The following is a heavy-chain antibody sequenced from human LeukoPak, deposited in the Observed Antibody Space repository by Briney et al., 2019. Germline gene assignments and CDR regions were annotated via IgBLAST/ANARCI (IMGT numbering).Heavy chain of an antibody. CDR3: ARDRYGGFDY. CDR2: IYYSGST. J-gene: IGHJ4*02. Sequence: SETLSLTCTVSGGSISSYYWSWIRQPPGKGLEWIGYIYYSGSTNYNPSLKSRVTISVDTSKNQFSLKLSSVTAADTAVYYCARDRYGGFDYWGQGTLVTVFS. D-gene: IGHD1-26*01. V-gene: IGHV4-59*01. CDR1: GGSISSYY.